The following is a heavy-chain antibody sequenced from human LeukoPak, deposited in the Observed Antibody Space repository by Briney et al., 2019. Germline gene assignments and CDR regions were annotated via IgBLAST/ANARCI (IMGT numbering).Heavy chain of an antibody. CDR2: ISGSGGST. V-gene: IGHV3-23*01. Sequence: GGSLRLSCAASGFTFSSYAMSWVRQAPGKGLEWVSAISGSGGSTYYADSVKGRFTISRDNSKNSLYLQMNRLRAEDTAVYYCAKDLYDSSGYYPPSFDYWGQGTLVTVSS. J-gene: IGHJ4*02. CDR3: AKDLYDSSGYYPPSFDY. CDR1: GFTFSSYA. D-gene: IGHD3-22*01.